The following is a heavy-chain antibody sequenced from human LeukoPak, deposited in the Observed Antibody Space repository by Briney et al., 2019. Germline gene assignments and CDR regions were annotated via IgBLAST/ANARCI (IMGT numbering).Heavy chain of an antibody. D-gene: IGHD3-10*01. CDR1: GGSISSYY. CDR2: IYTSGST. Sequence: PSETLSLTCTVSGGSISSYYWSWIRQPAGKGLEWIGRIYTSGSTNYNPSLKSRVTMSVDTSKNQFSLKLSSVTAADTAVYYCARDQTNTYYYGSGSPRGGYYYYMDVWGKGTTVTISS. CDR3: ARDQTNTYYYGSGSPRGGYYYYMDV. J-gene: IGHJ6*03. V-gene: IGHV4-4*07.